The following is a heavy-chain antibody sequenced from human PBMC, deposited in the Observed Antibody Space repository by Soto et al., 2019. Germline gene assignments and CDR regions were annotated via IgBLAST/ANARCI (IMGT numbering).Heavy chain of an antibody. CDR2: ISYDGSNK. CDR3: ATVPRNYYGSGSPLDI. Sequence: GGSLRLSCAASGFTFSSYGMHWVRQAPGKGLEWVAVISYDGSNKYYADSVKGRFTISRDNSKNTLYLQMNSLRAEDTAVYYCATVPRNYYGSGSPLDIWGQGTMVTVSS. D-gene: IGHD3-10*01. CDR1: GFTFSSYG. V-gene: IGHV3-30*03. J-gene: IGHJ3*02.